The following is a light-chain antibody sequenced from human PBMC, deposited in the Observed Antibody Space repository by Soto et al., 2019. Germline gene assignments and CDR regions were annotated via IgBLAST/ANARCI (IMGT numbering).Light chain of an antibody. CDR1: SSDVGSYNL. V-gene: IGLV2-23*02. CDR3: CSYAGSSTFYV. CDR2: EVS. Sequence: SVLTQPASVSGSPLQSITISCTGTSSDVGSYNLVSWYQQHPGKAPKLMIYEVSKRPSGVSNRFSGSKSGNTASLTISGLQAEDEADYYCCSYAGSSTFYVFGTGTKVTVL. J-gene: IGLJ1*01.